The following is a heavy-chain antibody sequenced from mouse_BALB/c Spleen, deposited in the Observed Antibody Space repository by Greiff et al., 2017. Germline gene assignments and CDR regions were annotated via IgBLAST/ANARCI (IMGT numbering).Heavy chain of an antibody. CDR1: GFSLTSYG. V-gene: IGHV2-2*02. D-gene: IGHD2-14*01. CDR2: IWSGGST. J-gene: IGHJ4*01. Sequence: VQRVESGPGLVQPSQSLSITCTVPGFSLTSYGVHWVRQSPGKGLEWLGVIWSGGSTDYNAAFISRLSISKDNSKSQVFFKMNSLQANDTAIYYCARKDRYGNAMDYWGQGTSVTVSS. CDR3: ARKDRYGNAMDY.